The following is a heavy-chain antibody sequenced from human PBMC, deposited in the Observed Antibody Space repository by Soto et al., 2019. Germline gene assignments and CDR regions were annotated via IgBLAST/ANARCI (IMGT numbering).Heavy chain of an antibody. Sequence: PSETLSLTCAVYGGSFSCYYWSWIRQPPGKGLEWIGEINHSGSTDYNPSLKSRVTISVDTSKNQSSLKLSSVTAADTAVYYCARPKYSSSWYTYFDYWGQGTLVTVSS. CDR2: INHSGST. CDR3: ARPKYSSSWYTYFDY. J-gene: IGHJ4*02. CDR1: GGSFSCYY. V-gene: IGHV4-34*01. D-gene: IGHD6-13*01.